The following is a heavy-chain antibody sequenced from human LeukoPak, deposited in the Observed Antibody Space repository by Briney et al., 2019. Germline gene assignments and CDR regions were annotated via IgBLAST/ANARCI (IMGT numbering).Heavy chain of an antibody. Sequence: PSETLSLTCTVSGGSISSGGYYWSWIRQPPGKGLEWIGYIYHSGSTYYDPSLKSRVTISVDTSKNQFSLKLSSVTAADTAVYYCARLFRYYYYYMDVWGKGTTVTVSS. V-gene: IGHV4-30-2*01. CDR2: IYHSGST. CDR3: ARLFRYYYYYMDV. J-gene: IGHJ6*03. CDR1: GGSISSGGYY.